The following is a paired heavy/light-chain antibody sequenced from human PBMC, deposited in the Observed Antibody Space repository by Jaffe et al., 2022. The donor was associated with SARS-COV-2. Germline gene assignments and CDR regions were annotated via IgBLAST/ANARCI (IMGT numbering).Heavy chain of an antibody. Sequence: QLQLQESGPGLVKPSETLSLTCSVSDGSISSSTYYWGWIRQPPGKGLEWIGSVYHSGSTQYNPSLKSRVTISIDTSKNQFSLKLSPVTATDTAVYYCARSHCSGSDCYYNYYMDVWGKGTTVTVSS. CDR3: ARSHCSGSDCYYNYYMDV. CDR2: VYHSGST. CDR1: DGSISSSTYY. V-gene: IGHV4-39*01. J-gene: IGHJ6*03. D-gene: IGHD1-26*01.
Light chain of an antibody. CDR3: QQANSFPLT. V-gene: IGKV1-12*01. CDR1: QGISNW. CDR2: GAS. J-gene: IGKJ1*01. Sequence: DIQMTQSPSSVSASVGDRVTITCRASQGISNWLAWYQQKAGRAPKVLIYGASSLQSGVPLRFSGSRSGTEFTLTISSLQPEDFATYYCQQANSFPLTFGQGTKLEIK.